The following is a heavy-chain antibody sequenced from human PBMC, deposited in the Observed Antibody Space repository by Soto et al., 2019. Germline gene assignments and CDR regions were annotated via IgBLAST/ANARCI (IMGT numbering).Heavy chain of an antibody. J-gene: IGHJ4*02. Sequence: QVQLQESGPGLVKPSETLSLTCTVSAGSISGYYWSWIRQPPGKGLEWIGYIYYSGSTNYNPSFKRRVTMSVDTSKNQFSLKMSSVTAADTAVYYCARQADIDDYYFDYWGQGTLVTVSS. CDR2: IYYSGST. CDR3: ARQADIDDYYFDY. V-gene: IGHV4-59*01. CDR1: AGSISGYY. D-gene: IGHD2-21*02.